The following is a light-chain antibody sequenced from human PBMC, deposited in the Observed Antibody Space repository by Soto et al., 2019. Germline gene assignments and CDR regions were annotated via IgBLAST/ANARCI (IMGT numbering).Light chain of an antibody. CDR3: QQRSNWLFT. V-gene: IGKV3-11*01. CDR1: QSVSNN. J-gene: IGKJ3*01. CDR2: SAS. Sequence: EIVLTQSPATLSLSPGERATLSCRASQSVSNNLAWYQQKPGQAPRLLIYSASTRATGIPSRFSGSGSGTDFPLTISSLEPEDFAVYYCQQRSNWLFTFGPGTKVDIK.